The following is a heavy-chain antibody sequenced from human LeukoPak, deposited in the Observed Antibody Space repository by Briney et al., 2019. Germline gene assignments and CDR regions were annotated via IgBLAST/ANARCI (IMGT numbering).Heavy chain of an antibody. CDR2: INPNSGGT. CDR1: GGTFSSYA. D-gene: IGHD1-26*01. J-gene: IGHJ6*03. Sequence: RASVKVSCKASGGTFSSYAISWVRQAPGQGLEWMGWINPNSGGTNYAQKFQGRVTMTRDTSISTAYMELSGLRSDDTAVYYCAGTLGSSYYYYMDVWGKGTTVTISS. V-gene: IGHV1-2*02. CDR3: AGTLGSSYYYYMDV.